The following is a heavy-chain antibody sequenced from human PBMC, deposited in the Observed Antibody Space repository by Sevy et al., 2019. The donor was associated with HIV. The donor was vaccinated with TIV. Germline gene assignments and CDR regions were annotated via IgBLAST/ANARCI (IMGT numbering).Heavy chain of an antibody. CDR3: AKIGDCSGGSCYSGEHYYGMDV. CDR2: ISYDGSNK. CDR1: GFTFSSYG. V-gene: IGHV3-30*18. Sequence: GGSLRLSCAASGFTFSSYGMHWVRQAPGKGLEWVAVISYDGSNKYYADSVKGRFTISRDNSKNTLYWQMNSLRAEDTAVYYCAKIGDCSGGSCYSGEHYYGMDVWGQGTTVTVSS. J-gene: IGHJ6*02. D-gene: IGHD2-15*01.